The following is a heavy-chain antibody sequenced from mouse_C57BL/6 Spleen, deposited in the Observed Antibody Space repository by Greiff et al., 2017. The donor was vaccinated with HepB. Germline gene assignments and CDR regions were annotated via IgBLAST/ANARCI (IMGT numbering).Heavy chain of an antibody. Sequence: QVQLQQPGAELVKPGASVKLSCKASGYTFTSYWMHWVKQRPGQGLEWIGMIHPNSGSTNYNEKFKSKATLTVDKSSSTAYMQLSSLTSEDSAVYYGARCHPYYYAMDYWGQGTSVTVSS. V-gene: IGHV1-64*01. J-gene: IGHJ4*01. D-gene: IGHD6-1*01. CDR1: GYTFTSYW. CDR3: ARCHPYYYAMDY. CDR2: IHPNSGST.